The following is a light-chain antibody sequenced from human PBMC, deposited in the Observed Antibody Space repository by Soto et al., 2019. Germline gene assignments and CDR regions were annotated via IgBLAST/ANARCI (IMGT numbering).Light chain of an antibody. J-gene: IGLJ3*02. Sequence: QSVLTQPASVSGSPGQSITISCTGTSDDVGAYNSVSWYQQHPGKAPKLIIYEVTNRPSGVSNRFFGSKSGYTASLTISGLQAEDEADYYCSSYTNSITRVFGGGTKVTAL. CDR2: EVT. V-gene: IGLV2-14*01. CDR1: SDDVGAYNS. CDR3: SSYTNSITRV.